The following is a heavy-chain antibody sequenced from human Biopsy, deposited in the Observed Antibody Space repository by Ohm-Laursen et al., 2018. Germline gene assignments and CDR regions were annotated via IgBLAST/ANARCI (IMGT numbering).Heavy chain of an antibody. Sequence: SVKVSCNASGFTFSNSVVQWVRQARGQRLEWIGWIVVSSGYAVYAQNFQERVTITRDLSTSTANMELSSLRSDDTAVYYCAAEVGVTVDVGFWGQGTLVTVSS. CDR3: AAEVGVTVDVGF. CDR2: IVVSSGYA. D-gene: IGHD1-26*01. J-gene: IGHJ4*02. CDR1: GFTFSNSV. V-gene: IGHV1-58*01.